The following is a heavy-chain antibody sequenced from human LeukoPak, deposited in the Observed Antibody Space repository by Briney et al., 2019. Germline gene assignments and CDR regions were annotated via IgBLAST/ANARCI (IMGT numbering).Heavy chain of an antibody. Sequence: GGSLTLSCAASGFTFSTYWMSWVRQAPGRGLEWVANIKHDGSEKFYVDSVRGRFTISRDNAKNSLYLQLNSLRVEDTALYYCARITGIEAAGDYWGQGTLVTVSS. CDR3: ARITGIEAAGDY. J-gene: IGHJ4*02. V-gene: IGHV3-7*04. CDR1: GFTFSTYW. D-gene: IGHD6-13*01. CDR2: IKHDGSEK.